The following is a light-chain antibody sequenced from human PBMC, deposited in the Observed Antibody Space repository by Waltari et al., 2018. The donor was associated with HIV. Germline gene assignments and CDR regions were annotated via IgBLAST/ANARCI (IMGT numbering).Light chain of an antibody. CDR2: ETS. J-gene: IGKJ3*01. V-gene: IGKV3-11*01. CDR3: HQYSIWPLT. CDR1: QSVRSS. Sequence: EIVLTQSPATLSFSPGERATLSCRASQSVRSSLAWYQQKPGQAPRLLIYETSNRATGIPGRFKGSGSGTDLTLTISNLEPEDFALYYCHQYSIWPLTFGPGTTLDFK.